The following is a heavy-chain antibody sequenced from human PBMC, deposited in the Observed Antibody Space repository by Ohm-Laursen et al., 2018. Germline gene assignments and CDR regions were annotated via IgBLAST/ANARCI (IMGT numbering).Heavy chain of an antibody. J-gene: IGHJ4*02. CDR2: IYSSGNT. CDR3: ARGGRVVEWSYGEFFFDS. D-gene: IGHD3-3*01. V-gene: IGHV4-59*01. Sequence: SETLSLTCTVSGGSISGYYWSWIRQPPGKGLQWLGYIYSSGNTNYDPSLQNRFTMSVDTSKNQFSLTVTSVTAADTAIYFCARGGRVVEWSYGEFFFDSWGQGSRVTVSS. CDR1: GGSISGYY.